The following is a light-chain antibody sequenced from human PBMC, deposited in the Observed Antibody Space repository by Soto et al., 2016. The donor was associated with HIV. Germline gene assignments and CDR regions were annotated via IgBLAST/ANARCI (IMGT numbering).Light chain of an antibody. J-gene: IGLJ2*01. Sequence: SSELTQDPAVSVALGQTVRITCQGDSLRTYFASWYQQKPGQAPLLVIYGKNDRPSGIPDRFSGSSSGNTASLTITGAQAEDEADYYCESRDSSGDPYVVFGGGTEADRP. CDR3: ESRDSSGDPYVV. CDR1: SLRTYF. CDR2: GKN. V-gene: IGLV3-19*01.